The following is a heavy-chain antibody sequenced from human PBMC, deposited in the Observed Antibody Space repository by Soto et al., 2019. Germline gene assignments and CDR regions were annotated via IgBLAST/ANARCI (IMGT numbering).Heavy chain of an antibody. V-gene: IGHV4-30-4*01. CDR2: ISYSGTT. CDR3: ARDDSSGYYYSSFGY. D-gene: IGHD3-22*01. J-gene: IGHJ4*02. CDR1: GDSMSRRDYY. Sequence: QVQLQESGPGLVKPSQTLSLTCTVSGDSMSRRDYYWSWIRQPPGKGLEWIGFISYSGTTYYNPSLKSRVTISVDTSTSQFSLKLSSVTAADTAVYYCARDDSSGYYYSSFGYWGQGALVTVSS.